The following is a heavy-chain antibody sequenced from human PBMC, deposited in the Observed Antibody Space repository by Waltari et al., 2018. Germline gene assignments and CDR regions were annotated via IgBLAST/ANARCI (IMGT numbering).Heavy chain of an antibody. D-gene: IGHD3-22*01. CDR3: AREYYYDSSDDAFDI. V-gene: IGHV3-30-3*01. CDR2: ISYDVSNK. J-gene: IGHJ3*02. Sequence: QVQLVESGGGVVQPGRSLRLSCAASGFTFSSYAMHWVRQAPGKGLEWVAVISYDVSNKYYADSVKGRFTISRDNSKNTLYLQMNSLRAEDTAVYYCAREYYYDSSDDAFDIWGQGTMVTVSS. CDR1: GFTFSSYA.